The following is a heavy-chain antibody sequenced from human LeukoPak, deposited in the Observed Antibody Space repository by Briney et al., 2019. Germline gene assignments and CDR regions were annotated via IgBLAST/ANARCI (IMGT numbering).Heavy chain of an antibody. J-gene: IGHJ4*02. V-gene: IGHV3-74*01. CDR1: GFTFSSNW. CDR2: INSDGSST. Sequence: GGTLRLSCAASGFTFSSNWLHWVRKPQGTGRVWVSRINSDGSSTSYADSVKGRFTISRDNAKNTLYLQMNSLRAEDTAVYYCARDSPGYYYGSGSYRDWGQGTLVTVSS. D-gene: IGHD3-10*01. CDR3: ARDSPGYYYGSGSYRD.